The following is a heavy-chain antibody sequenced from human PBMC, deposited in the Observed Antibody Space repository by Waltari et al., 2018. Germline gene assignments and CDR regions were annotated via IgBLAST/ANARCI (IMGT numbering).Heavy chain of an antibody. CDR3: ARDVTGYYYFDL. CDR2: INSGGDT. Sequence: EVQLVESGGGLIQPGGSLRLSCAASGFTVSRNYMSWVRQAPGKGLEWVSVINSGGDTHYADSVKGRFTISRDSSKNTVYLQMSTLRAEDTALYYCARDVTGYYYFDLWGRGSLVTVSS. V-gene: IGHV3-53*01. J-gene: IGHJ2*01. CDR1: GFTVSRNY.